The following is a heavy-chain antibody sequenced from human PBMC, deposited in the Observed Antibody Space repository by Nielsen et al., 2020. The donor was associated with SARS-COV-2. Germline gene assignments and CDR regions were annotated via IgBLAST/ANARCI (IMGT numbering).Heavy chain of an antibody. V-gene: IGHV3-21*01. CDR1: GFTFSSYS. CDR2: ISSSSSYI. D-gene: IGHD3-3*01. CDR3: ARDSRPSLGAYYDFWSGYYTLGVNGMDV. J-gene: IGHJ6*02. Sequence: GGSLRLSCAASGFTFSSYSMNWVRQAPGKGLEWVSSISSSSSYIYYADSVKGRFTISRDNAKNSLYLQMNSLRAEDTAVYYCARDSRPSLGAYYDFWSGYYTLGVNGMDVWGQVTTVTVSS.